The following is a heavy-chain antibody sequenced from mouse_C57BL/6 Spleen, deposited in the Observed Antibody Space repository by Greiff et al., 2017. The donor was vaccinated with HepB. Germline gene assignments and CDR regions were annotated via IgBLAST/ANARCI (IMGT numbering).Heavy chain of an antibody. Sequence: EVQLQQSGAELVKPGASVKLSCTASGFNIKDYYMHWVKQRTEQGLEWIGRIDPEDGETKYAPKFQGKATITADTSSNTAYLQLSSLTSEDTAVYYCAGGEITTVVEGELDYWGQGTTLTVSS. D-gene: IGHD1-1*01. J-gene: IGHJ2*01. V-gene: IGHV14-2*01. CDR2: IDPEDGET. CDR1: GFNIKDYY. CDR3: AGGEITTVVEGELDY.